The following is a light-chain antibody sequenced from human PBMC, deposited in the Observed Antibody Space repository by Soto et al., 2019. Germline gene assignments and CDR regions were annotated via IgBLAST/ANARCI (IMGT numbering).Light chain of an antibody. Sequence: DIQMTQSPSSLSAFVGDRVTITCRASQSIGNFLNWYQQRPGKAPELLIYAASNLQSGVPSRFSGSGSGTEFTLTISSLQPDDFATYYCQHYNSYSEAFGQGAKVDI. J-gene: IGKJ1*01. CDR2: AAS. CDR3: QHYNSYSEA. V-gene: IGKV1-5*01. CDR1: QSIGNF.